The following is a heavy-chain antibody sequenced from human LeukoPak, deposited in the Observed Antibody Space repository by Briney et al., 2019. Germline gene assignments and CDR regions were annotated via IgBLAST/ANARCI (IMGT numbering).Heavy chain of an antibody. J-gene: IGHJ4*02. Sequence: ASVKVSCKASGYTFTDYFMQWVRQAPGQGLEWMGWINPNNGGTNYAQNFQGRVTMTRDTSISTAYMELSSLRSDDTALYYCARDRKIGSSDYWGQGTLVTVSS. CDR1: GYTFTDYF. CDR2: INPNNGGT. D-gene: IGHD6-6*01. CDR3: ARDRKIGSSDY. V-gene: IGHV1-2*02.